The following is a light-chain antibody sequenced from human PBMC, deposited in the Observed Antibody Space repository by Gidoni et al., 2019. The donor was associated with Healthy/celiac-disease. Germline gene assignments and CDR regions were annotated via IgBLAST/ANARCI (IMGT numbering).Light chain of an antibody. CDR3: RQALQTPT. CDR1: QSLLHSNGYNY. V-gene: IGKV2-28*01. CDR2: WGS. Sequence: VMTQSPLSLPVTPGEPASISCRSSQSLLHSNGYNYLDWYLQTPGQYPQLLIYWGSNRASGVPDRFSGSGSGTDFTLKISRVEAEDVGVYYCRQALQTPTFGQGTKVEIK. J-gene: IGKJ1*01.